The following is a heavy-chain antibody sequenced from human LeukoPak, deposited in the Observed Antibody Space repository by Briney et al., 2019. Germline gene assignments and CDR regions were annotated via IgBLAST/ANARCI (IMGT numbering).Heavy chain of an antibody. D-gene: IGHD4-17*01. CDR1: GFTFSNYA. J-gene: IGHJ4*02. V-gene: IGHV3-23*01. CDR3: ARDSLLLNDYGDYGLFDY. Sequence: QTGGSLRLSCAASGFTFSNYAMSWVRQAPGKGLEWVSSISYSGDDTYYADSVKGRFTISRDNAKNSLYLQMNSLRAEDTAVYYCARDSLLLNDYGDYGLFDYWGQGTLVTVSS. CDR2: ISYSGDDT.